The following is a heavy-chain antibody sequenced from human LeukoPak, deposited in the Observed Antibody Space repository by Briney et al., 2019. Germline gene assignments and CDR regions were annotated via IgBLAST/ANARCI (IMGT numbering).Heavy chain of an antibody. V-gene: IGHV3-74*01. CDR2: INSDGSST. CDR1: GFTCSSYW. D-gene: IGHD6-19*01. CDR3: ARASVAGTLIGY. Sequence: GGSLGLSCAASGFTCSSYWMHWVRQAPGKGLVWVSRINSDGSSTSYADSVKGRFTISRDNAKNTLYLQMNSLRAEDTAVYYCARASVAGTLIGYWGQGTLVTVSS. J-gene: IGHJ4*02.